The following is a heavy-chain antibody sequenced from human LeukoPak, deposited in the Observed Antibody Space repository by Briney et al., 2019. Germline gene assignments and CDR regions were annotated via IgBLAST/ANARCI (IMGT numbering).Heavy chain of an antibody. Sequence: PSETLSLTCAVYGGSFSGYYWSWIRQPPGKGLEWIGEINHSGSTNYNPSLKSRVTISVDTSKNPFSLKLSSVTAADTAVYYCARGPRGGGLDYWGQGTLVTVSS. D-gene: IGHD3-10*01. J-gene: IGHJ4*02. CDR1: GGSFSGYY. CDR3: ARGPRGGGLDY. CDR2: INHSGST. V-gene: IGHV4-34*01.